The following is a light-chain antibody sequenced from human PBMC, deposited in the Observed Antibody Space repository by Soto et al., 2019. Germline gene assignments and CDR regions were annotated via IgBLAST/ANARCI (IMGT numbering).Light chain of an antibody. V-gene: IGKV1-5*01. CDR2: DAS. J-gene: IGKJ2*01. CDR3: QQYNSYSYT. CDR1: QSISSW. Sequence: DIQMTQSPSTQSASVGDRVTITCRASQSISSWLAWYQQKPGKAPKLLIYDASSLESGVPSRFSGSGSGTEFTLTISSLKPDDFATYYCQQYNSYSYTFGQGTKLEIK.